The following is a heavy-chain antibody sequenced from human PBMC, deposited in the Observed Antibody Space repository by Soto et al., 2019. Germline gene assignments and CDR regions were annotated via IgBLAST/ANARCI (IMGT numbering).Heavy chain of an antibody. CDR2: INPNSGGT. V-gene: IGHV1-2*04. CDR3: ARDSISWYSPRKYVMDV. CDR1: GYTFTGYY. J-gene: IGHJ6*02. Sequence: ASVKVSCKASGYTFTGYYMHWVRQAPGQGLEWMGWINPNSGGTNYAQKFQGWVTMTRETSISTAYMELSRLRSDDKDVYYCARDSISWYSPRKYVMDVWGQGNTV. D-gene: IGHD6-13*01.